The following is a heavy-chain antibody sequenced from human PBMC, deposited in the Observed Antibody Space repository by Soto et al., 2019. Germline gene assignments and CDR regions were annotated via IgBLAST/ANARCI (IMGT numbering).Heavy chain of an antibody. V-gene: IGHV3-33*01. CDR3: ARADDSNNGYDPIDY. Sequence: GGSLRLSCAASGFTFSSYGMHWVRQAPGKGLEWVAVIWYDGSNKYYADSVKGRFTISRDNSKNTLYLQMNSLRAEDTAVYYSARADDSNNGYDPIDYWAQEPRVPVPS. CDR1: GFTFSSYG. D-gene: IGHD6-13*01. J-gene: IGHJ4*02. CDR2: IWYDGSNK.